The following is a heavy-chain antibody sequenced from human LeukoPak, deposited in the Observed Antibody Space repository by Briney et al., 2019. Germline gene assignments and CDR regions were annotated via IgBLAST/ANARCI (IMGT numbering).Heavy chain of an antibody. V-gene: IGHV3-53*01. CDR3: AKDFWSGYHSGYFDY. J-gene: IGHJ4*02. CDR1: GVTVSSNY. D-gene: IGHD3-3*01. Sequence: GGSLRLSCAASGVTVSSNYMSWVRQAPGEGLEWVSVIYSGGSTYYADSVKGRFTISRDNSKNTLYLQMNSLRAEDTAVYYCAKDFWSGYHSGYFDYWGQGTLVTVSS. CDR2: IYSGGST.